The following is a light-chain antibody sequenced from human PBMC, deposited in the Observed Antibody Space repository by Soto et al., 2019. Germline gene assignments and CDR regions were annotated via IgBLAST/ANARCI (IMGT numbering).Light chain of an antibody. J-gene: IGLJ2*01. Sequence: QSVLTQPPSASGTPGQRVTISCSGSSSNIESNYVYWYQQLPGTAPKVLIYWNNKRPSGVPDRFSGSKSGTSAFLAISGLRSEDDADYYCAAWDDSLSGVLFGGGTQLTVL. V-gene: IGLV1-47*01. CDR3: AAWDDSLSGVL. CDR1: SSNIESNY. CDR2: WNN.